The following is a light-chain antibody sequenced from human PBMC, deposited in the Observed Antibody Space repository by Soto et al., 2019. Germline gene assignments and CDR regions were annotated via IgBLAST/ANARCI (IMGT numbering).Light chain of an antibody. Sequence: QSVLTQPASVSVSPGQSITISCTGTSSDVGGYNYVSWYQQHPGKAPKLMIYDVSNQPSGVSNRFSGSKSGNTASLTISGLQAEDEADYYCSSYTSSGVFGTGTKVTVL. CDR1: SSDVGGYNY. J-gene: IGLJ1*01. CDR2: DVS. CDR3: SSYTSSGV. V-gene: IGLV2-14*01.